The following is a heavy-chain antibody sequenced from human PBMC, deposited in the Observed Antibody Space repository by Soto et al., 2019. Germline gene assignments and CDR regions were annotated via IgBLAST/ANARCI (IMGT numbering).Heavy chain of an antibody. CDR2: INPNRGGT. D-gene: IGHD3-3*01. V-gene: IGHV1-2*04. Sequence: QVQLVQSGAEVKKPGASVKVSCKASGYTFTGYYMHWVRQAPGQGLEWMGWINPNRGGTNYAQKFKDWVTITRDTSISTAYMELRSVRYDDTAVYYCARGLGFDFWSGYSSYYYYYGMDVWGQGTTGTVYS. CDR3: ARGLGFDFWSGYSSYYYYYGMDV. J-gene: IGHJ6*02. CDR1: GYTFTGYY.